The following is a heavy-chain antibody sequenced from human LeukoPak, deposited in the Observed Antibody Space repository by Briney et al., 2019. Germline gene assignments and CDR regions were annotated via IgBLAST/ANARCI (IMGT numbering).Heavy chain of an antibody. Sequence: AASVKVSCKASGGTFSSYAISWVRQAPGQGLEWMGGIIPIFGTANYAQKFQGRVTITADESTSTAYMELSSLGSEDTAVYYCARVRYSSSWYWFDPWDQGTLVTVSS. J-gene: IGHJ5*02. V-gene: IGHV1-69*13. D-gene: IGHD6-13*01. CDR3: ARVRYSSSWYWFDP. CDR2: IIPIFGTA. CDR1: GGTFSSYA.